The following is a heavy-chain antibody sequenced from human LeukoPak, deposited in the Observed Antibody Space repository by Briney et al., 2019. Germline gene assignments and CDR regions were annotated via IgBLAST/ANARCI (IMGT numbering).Heavy chain of an antibody. D-gene: IGHD3-3*01. CDR1: GYTFTSYG. CDR3: ARVYYDFWSGPADLYYFDY. Sequence: ASVKVSCKASGYTFTSYGISWVRQAPGQGLERMGWISAYNGNTNYAQKLQGRVTMTTDTSTSTAYMELRSLRSDDTAVYYCARVYYDFWSGPADLYYFDYWGQGTLVTVSS. J-gene: IGHJ4*02. V-gene: IGHV1-18*01. CDR2: ISAYNGNT.